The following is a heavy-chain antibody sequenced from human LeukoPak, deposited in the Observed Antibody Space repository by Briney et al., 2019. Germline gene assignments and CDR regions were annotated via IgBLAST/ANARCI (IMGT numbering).Heavy chain of an antibody. J-gene: IGHJ4*02. CDR3: ARGLDYGDYGLPGY. CDR1: GGSFSGYY. Sequence: SETLSPTCAVYGGSFSGYYWSWIRQPPGKGLEWIGEINQSGSTNYNPSLKSRVTIPVDTSKNQFSLRLSSVTAADTAVYYCARGLDYGDYGLPGYWGQGTLVTVSS. CDR2: INQSGST. D-gene: IGHD4-17*01. V-gene: IGHV4-34*01.